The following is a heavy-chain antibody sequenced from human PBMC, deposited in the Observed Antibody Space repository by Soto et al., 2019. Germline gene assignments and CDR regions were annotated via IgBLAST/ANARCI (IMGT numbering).Heavy chain of an antibody. V-gene: IGHV3-30*18. J-gene: IGHJ6*04. Sequence: GGSLRLSCAASGFTFSSYVMHWVRQAPGKGLEWVAVISYDGIKKYYADSVKGRFTISRDNSKNTLYLQMNSLRAEDTAVYYCAKPVAKPPYYYYGMDVWGDGTKVTVSS. CDR3: AKPVAKPPYYYYGMDV. CDR1: GFTFSSYV. CDR2: ISYDGIKK. D-gene: IGHD2-15*01.